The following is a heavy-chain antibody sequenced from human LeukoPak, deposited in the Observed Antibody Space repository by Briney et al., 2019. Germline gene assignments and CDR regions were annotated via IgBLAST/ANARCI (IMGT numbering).Heavy chain of an antibody. D-gene: IGHD3-22*01. CDR2: INHSGST. J-gene: IGHJ3*02. V-gene: IGHV4-34*01. CDR1: GGSFSGYY. CDR3: ARGGNTVPYYYDSSGYAFDI. Sequence: SETLSLTCAVYGGSFSGYYWSWIRQPPGKGLEWIGEINHSGSTNYNTSLKSRVTISVDTSKNQFSLKLSSVTAADTAVYYCARGGNTVPYYYDSSGYAFDIWGQGTMVTVSS.